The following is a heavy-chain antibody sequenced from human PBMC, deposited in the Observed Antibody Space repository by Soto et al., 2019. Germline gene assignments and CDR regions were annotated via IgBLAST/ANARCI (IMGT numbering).Heavy chain of an antibody. CDR3: ARGSGLYNWFDP. Sequence: ASVKVSCKASGYTFTCYYMHWVRQAPGQGLEWMGWINPNSGGTNYAQKFQGWVTMTRDTPISTAYMELSRLRSDDTAVYYCARGSGLYNWFDPWGQGTLVTVSS. CDR2: INPNSGGT. D-gene: IGHD1-1*01. J-gene: IGHJ5*02. V-gene: IGHV1-2*04. CDR1: GYTFTCYY.